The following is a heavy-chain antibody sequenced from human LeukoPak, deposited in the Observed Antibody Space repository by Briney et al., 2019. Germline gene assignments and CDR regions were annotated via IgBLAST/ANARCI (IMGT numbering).Heavy chain of an antibody. V-gene: IGHV4-34*01. J-gene: IGHJ4*02. D-gene: IGHD3-22*01. Sequence: SETPSLTCAVYGGSFSDYYWTWIPQPPGKGLEWSGEINVSGSTNYNPSLKSPLTISVDTSKSQFSKKVNSVTAADTAVYYCARVQDYDSSGYYLGYWGRGTLVTVSS. CDR1: GGSFSDYY. CDR2: INVSGST. CDR3: ARVQDYDSSGYYLGY.